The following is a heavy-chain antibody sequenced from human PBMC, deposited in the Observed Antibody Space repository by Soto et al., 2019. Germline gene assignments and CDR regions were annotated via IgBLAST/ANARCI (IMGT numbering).Heavy chain of an antibody. J-gene: IGHJ4*02. D-gene: IGHD3-22*01. CDR3: AHSPYYESWGHDY. CDR1: GFSLSSSGEG. V-gene: IGHV2-5*02. Sequence: QITLKESGPTLVKPTQTLTLTCTYSGFSLSSSGEGVGWIRQPPGRALEWLGIIYWDDDKRYRPSLQSRLTITKDNSKNQVVLAITNMDPVDTATYYCAHSPYYESWGHDYWGQGNLVTVSS. CDR2: IYWDDDK.